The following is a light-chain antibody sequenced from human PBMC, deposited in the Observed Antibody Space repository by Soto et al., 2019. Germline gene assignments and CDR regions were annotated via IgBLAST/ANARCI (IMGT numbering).Light chain of an antibody. CDR3: SSYASDNTGM. Sequence: QSALTQPASVSGSPGQSITISCTGTSSDIGYYDYVSWYQQHTGNAPKLIIYEVSNRPSGVSDRFSGSKSGYTASLTISGLQAEDEAHYYCSSYASDNTGMFGGGTKLTVL. CDR2: EVS. CDR1: SSDIGYYDY. J-gene: IGLJ3*02. V-gene: IGLV2-14*01.